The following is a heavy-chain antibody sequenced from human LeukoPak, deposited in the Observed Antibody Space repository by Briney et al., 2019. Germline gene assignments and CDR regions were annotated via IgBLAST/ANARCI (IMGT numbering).Heavy chain of an antibody. V-gene: IGHV1-2*02. CDR2: INPNSGGT. Sequence: ASVKVSCKASGYTFTGYYIHWVRQAPGQGLEWMGWINPNSGGTNYAQKFQGRVTMTRDTSISTAYMELSRLTSDDTAVYYCAREALVRDYSNSDYWGQGTLVTVSS. CDR1: GYTFTGYY. J-gene: IGHJ4*02. CDR3: AREALVRDYSNSDY. D-gene: IGHD4-11*01.